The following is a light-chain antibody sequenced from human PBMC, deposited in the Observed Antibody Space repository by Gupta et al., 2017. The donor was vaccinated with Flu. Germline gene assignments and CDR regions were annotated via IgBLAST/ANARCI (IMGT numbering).Light chain of an antibody. CDR1: QSVNSN. CDR3: QQYNNWPRT. CDR2: GAS. J-gene: IGKJ1*01. Sequence: EIEMTQPPATLSVSPGERATLSCRASQSVNSNLAWYQQKPGQTPRLLIIGASTRATGIPARFRGSGSGTEFTLAISSLQSEDFAVYYCQQYNNWPRTFGQGTKVEIK. V-gene: IGKV3-15*01.